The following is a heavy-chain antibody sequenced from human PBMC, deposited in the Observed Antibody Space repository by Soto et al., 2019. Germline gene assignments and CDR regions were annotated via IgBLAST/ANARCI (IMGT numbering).Heavy chain of an antibody. Sequence: QVQLVESGGGVVQPGRSLRLSCAASGFTFSSYAMHWVRQAPGKGLEWVAVISYDGSNKYYADSVKGRFTISRDNSKNTRYLQMNSLRAEDTAVYYCARAIAAAGGYYYYGMDVWGQGTTVTVSS. V-gene: IGHV3-30-3*01. J-gene: IGHJ6*02. CDR1: GFTFSSYA. CDR2: ISYDGSNK. D-gene: IGHD6-13*01. CDR3: ARAIAAAGGYYYYGMDV.